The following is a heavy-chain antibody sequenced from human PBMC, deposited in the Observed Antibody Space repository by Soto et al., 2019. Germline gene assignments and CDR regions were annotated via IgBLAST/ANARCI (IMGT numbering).Heavy chain of an antibody. CDR2: IIPIFGTA. CDR1: GGTFSSYA. D-gene: IGHD2-15*01. Sequence: SVKVSCKASGGTFSSYAISWVRQAPGQGLEWMGGIIPIFGTANYAQKFQGRVTITADESTSTAYMELSSLRSEDTAVYYCALQDAQEIFSPDYWGQGTLVTVSS. J-gene: IGHJ4*02. CDR3: ALQDAQEIFSPDY. V-gene: IGHV1-69*13.